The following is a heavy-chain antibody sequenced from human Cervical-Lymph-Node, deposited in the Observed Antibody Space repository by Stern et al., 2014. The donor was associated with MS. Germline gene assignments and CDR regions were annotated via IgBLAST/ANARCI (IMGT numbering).Heavy chain of an antibody. V-gene: IGHV1-18*01. CDR2: ISSYNWTT. CDR1: GYTFTSYG. D-gene: IGHD1-26*01. Sequence: QVQMVKSGAEVKKPGASVKVCCKDSGYTFTSYGIRWVRQAPGQGLEWMGCISSYNWTTSYAHKLQSRVTMTTDTSTITASMELSSLRSDDTAVYYCSRCLLVSENAFDIWGQGTMVTVSS. J-gene: IGHJ3*02. CDR3: SRCLLVSENAFDI.